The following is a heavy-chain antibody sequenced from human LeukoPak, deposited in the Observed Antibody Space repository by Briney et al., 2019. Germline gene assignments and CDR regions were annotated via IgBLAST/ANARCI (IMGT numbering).Heavy chain of an antibody. CDR2: MNPNSGNT. J-gene: IGHJ5*02. D-gene: IGHD6-13*01. CDR1: GYTFTSYD. V-gene: IGHV1-8*01. Sequence: ASVKVSCKASGYTFTSYDINWVRQATGQGLEWMGWMNPNSGNTGYAQKFQGRVTMTRNTSISTAYMELSSLRSEDTAVYYCARGRGAAAGRDNWFDPWGQGTLVTVSS. CDR3: ARGRGAAAGRDNWFDP.